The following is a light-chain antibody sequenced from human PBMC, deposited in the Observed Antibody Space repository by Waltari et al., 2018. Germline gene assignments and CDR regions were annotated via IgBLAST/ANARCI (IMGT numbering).Light chain of an antibody. CDR2: GAS. J-gene: IGKJ4*01. V-gene: IGKV3-20*01. CDR1: QSVSSSY. CDR3: QQYGSSPIALT. Sequence: ELVFTQSPGTLSLSPGERATLSCRASQSVSSSYIAWYKQKPGQAPRLLMYGASSRATGIPDRCSCSGSGTDFTLTISRLEPEDFAVYYCQQYGSSPIALTFGGGTKVEIK.